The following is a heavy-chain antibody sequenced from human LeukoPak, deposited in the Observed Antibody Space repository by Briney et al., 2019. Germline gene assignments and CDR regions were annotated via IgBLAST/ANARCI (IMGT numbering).Heavy chain of an antibody. Sequence: GGSLRLSCAASGFTFSSYEMNWVRQAPGKGLEWVSYSSDSGTSIYYADSVKGRFTISRDNAKNSLYLQMNSLRAEDTAVYYCVRASTSLWGQGTLVTVSS. CDR3: VRASTSL. J-gene: IGHJ4*02. CDR2: SSDSGTSI. V-gene: IGHV3-48*03. CDR1: GFTFSSYE.